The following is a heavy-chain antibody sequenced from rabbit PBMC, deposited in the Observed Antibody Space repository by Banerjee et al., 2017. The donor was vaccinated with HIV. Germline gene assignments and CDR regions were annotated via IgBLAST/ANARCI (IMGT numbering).Heavy chain of an antibody. CDR2: IDPVFGST. CDR1: GFDFNSNS. Sequence: QEQLVESGGGLVQPEGSLTLTCKASGFDFNSNSICWVRQAPGKGLEWIGYIDPVFGSTYYASWVNGRFTISSHNAQNTLYLQLNSLTAADTATYFCVRDAYASSSGYYYFNLWGQGTLVTVS. CDR3: VRDAYASSSGYYYFNL. J-gene: IGHJ4*01. D-gene: IGHD1-1*01. V-gene: IGHV1S47*01.